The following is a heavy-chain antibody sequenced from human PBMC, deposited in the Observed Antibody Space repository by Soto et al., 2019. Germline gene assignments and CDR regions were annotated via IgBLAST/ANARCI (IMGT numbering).Heavy chain of an antibody. D-gene: IGHD6-19*01. CDR2: ISYDGSNK. V-gene: IGHV3-30-3*01. CDR3: ARDPNSSGWYGNYYYYGMDV. CDR1: GFTFSSYA. Sequence: GGSLRLSCAASGFTFSSYAMHWVRQAPGKGLEWVAVISYDGSNKYYADSVKGRFTISRDNSKNTLYLQMNSLRAEDTAVYYCARDPNSSGWYGNYYYYGMDVWGQGTTVTVSS. J-gene: IGHJ6*02.